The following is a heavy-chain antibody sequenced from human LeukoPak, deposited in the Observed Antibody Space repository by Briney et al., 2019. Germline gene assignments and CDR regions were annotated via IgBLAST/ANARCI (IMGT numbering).Heavy chain of an antibody. D-gene: IGHD4-17*01. CDR2: IYSSGST. V-gene: IGHV4-59*01. Sequence: SETLSLTCTVSGGSISSYYWSWIRQPPGKGLEWIGYIYSSGSTNYNPSLKRRVTISVDTSKNQFSLKLSSVTAADTAVYYCARVDGDYTGYFQHWGQGTLVTVSS. CDR1: GGSISSYY. CDR3: ARVDGDYTGYFQH. J-gene: IGHJ1*01.